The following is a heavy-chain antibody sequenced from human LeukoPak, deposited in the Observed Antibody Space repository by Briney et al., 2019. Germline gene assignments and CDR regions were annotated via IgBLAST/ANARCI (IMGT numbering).Heavy chain of an antibody. V-gene: IGHV4-59*01. CDR3: ATAYGGTPYYFDY. CDR2: IYYSGST. D-gene: IGHD4-23*01. CDR1: GGSMSSYS. J-gene: IGHJ4*02. Sequence: PSETLSHTCTVSGGSMSSYSWSWIRQPPGEGLEWIGFIYYSGSTNYNPSLKSRVTISVDTSKNQFSLKLSSVTAADTAVYYCATAYGGTPYYFDYWGQGTLVTVSS.